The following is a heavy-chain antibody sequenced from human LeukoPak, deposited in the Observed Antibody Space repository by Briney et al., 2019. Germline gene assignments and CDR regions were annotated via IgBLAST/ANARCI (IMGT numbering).Heavy chain of an antibody. D-gene: IGHD4-17*01. Sequence: ASVKVSCKASGYTFTGYYMHWVRQAPGQGLEWMGMISPSGGSTTYAQKFQGRLTMTRDTSTSTVYMQLSSLKSADTAVYYCARGGNGAYQEVVYWGQGTLVTVSS. J-gene: IGHJ4*02. CDR3: ARGGNGAYQEVVY. CDR1: GYTFTGYY. CDR2: ISPSGGST. V-gene: IGHV1-46*01.